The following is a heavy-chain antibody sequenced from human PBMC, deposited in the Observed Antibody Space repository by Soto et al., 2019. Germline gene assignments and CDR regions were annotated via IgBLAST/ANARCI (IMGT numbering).Heavy chain of an antibody. J-gene: IGHJ4*02. Sequence: EVQLVESGGGLVQPGGSLRLSCAASGLTFSNYWMSWVRQAPGKGLEWVASINQDGTLKYYVDSVKGRFTISSDNAQNSFFLQMISLRAEDTAVYYCARWQSSGWYLDIWGQGTLLSVSS. CDR3: ARWQSSGWYLDI. V-gene: IGHV3-7*03. CDR1: GLTFSNYW. CDR2: INQDGTLK. D-gene: IGHD6-19*01.